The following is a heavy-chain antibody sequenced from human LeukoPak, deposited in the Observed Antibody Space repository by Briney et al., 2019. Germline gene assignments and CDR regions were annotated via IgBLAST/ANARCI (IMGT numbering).Heavy chain of an antibody. J-gene: IGHJ4*02. Sequence: SETLSLTCTVSGGSISSSSYYWGWIRQPPGKGLEWIGSIYYSGSTYYNPSLKSRVTISVDTSKNQFSLKLSSVTAADTAVYYCARGDYYGSGSYYNLGFDYWGQGTLVTVSS. CDR3: ARGDYYGSGSYYNLGFDY. D-gene: IGHD3-10*01. V-gene: IGHV4-39*01. CDR2: IYYSGST. CDR1: GGSISSSSYY.